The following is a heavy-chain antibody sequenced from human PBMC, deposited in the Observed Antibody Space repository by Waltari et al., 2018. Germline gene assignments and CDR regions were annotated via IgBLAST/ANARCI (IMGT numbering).Heavy chain of an antibody. CDR2: IRYDGSNQ. D-gene: IGHD6-13*01. J-gene: IGHJ4*02. Sequence: QVQLVESGGGVVQPGGSLRLSCAASGFTFSSYGMHWVRQAPGKGLEWVAFIRYDGSNQYYADSVKGRFTISRDNSKNTLYLQMNSLRAEDTAVYYCAKGEQQLLDYWGQGTLVTVSS. CDR1: GFTFSSYG. V-gene: IGHV3-30*02. CDR3: AKGEQQLLDY.